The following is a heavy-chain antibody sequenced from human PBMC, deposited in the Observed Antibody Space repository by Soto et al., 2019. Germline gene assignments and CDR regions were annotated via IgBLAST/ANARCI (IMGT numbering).Heavy chain of an antibody. CDR3: ARPPGSYGDYAWSLAY. V-gene: IGHV1-18*04. CDR1: GYAFGGYA. Sequence: QVQLVQSGAEVKKPGASVKVSCKASGYAFGGYAISWVRQAPGQGLEWMGWVSAYSGHTDYAQNLQGRVSMTTETSTSTAYMELGSLSSDDTAVYYCARPPGSYGDYAWSLAYWGQGTLVTVSS. CDR2: VSAYSGHT. D-gene: IGHD4-17*01. J-gene: IGHJ4*02.